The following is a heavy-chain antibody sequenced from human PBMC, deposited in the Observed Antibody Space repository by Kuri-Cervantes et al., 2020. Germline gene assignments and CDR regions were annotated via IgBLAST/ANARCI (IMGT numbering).Heavy chain of an antibody. V-gene: IGHV3-30*03. D-gene: IGHD1-7*01. Sequence: GESLMISCASSGFTFSSYGMHWVRQAPGKGLEWVAVISYDGSNKYYADSVKGRFTISRDNSKNTLYLQMNSLRAEDTAVYYCARVRGGRTRPLGYGMDVCGQGTTVTVSS. CDR3: ARVRGGRTRPLGYGMDV. CDR1: GFTFSSYG. J-gene: IGHJ6*02. CDR2: ISYDGSNK.